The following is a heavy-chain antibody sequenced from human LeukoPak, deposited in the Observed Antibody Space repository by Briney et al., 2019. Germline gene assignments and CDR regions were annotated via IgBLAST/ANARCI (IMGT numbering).Heavy chain of an antibody. CDR1: GGSISSYY. CDR3: ARRNFTSVWFDP. J-gene: IGHJ5*02. D-gene: IGHD1-7*01. V-gene: IGHV4-59*01. CDR2: VYYSGST. Sequence: SETLSLTCTVSGGSISSYYWSWIRQPPGKGLEWIGYVYYSGSTNYNPSLKSRVTISVDTSKNQFSLKLSSVTAADTAVYYCARRNFTSVWFDPWGQGTLVTVSS.